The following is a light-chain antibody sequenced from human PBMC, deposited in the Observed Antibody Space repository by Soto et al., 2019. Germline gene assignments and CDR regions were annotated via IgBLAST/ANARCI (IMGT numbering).Light chain of an antibody. CDR1: QTISSF. J-gene: IGKJ1*01. CDR2: EAS. V-gene: IGKV1-5*01. Sequence: DIPMTQSPSTLSASVGDRVTITCRASQTISSFLAWYQHKPGEAPKLLIAEASSLESGVPSRFSGSGSGTEFTLTISRLQPDDVATYYCQHYISFPWTFGQGTKVEI. CDR3: QHYISFPWT.